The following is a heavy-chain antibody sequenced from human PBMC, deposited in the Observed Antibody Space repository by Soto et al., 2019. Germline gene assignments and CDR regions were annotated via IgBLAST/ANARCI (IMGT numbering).Heavy chain of an antibody. J-gene: IGHJ4*02. CDR3: AGWNYEY. V-gene: IGHV3-23*01. CDR2: ISQSAGGNT. D-gene: IGHD1-7*01. CDR1: GFTFRSYG. Sequence: GSLRLSCSASGFTFRSYGMMWVRQAPGKGVEWVSAISQSAGGNTYYADSVKGRFTISRDDSKNTLSLQMDSLRPEDTAQYYCAGWNYEYWGQGNQVTVSS.